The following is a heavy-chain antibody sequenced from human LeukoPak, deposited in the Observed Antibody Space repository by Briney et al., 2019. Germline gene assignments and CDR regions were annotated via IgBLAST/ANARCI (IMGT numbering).Heavy chain of an antibody. CDR3: TSGAMLVS. CDR1: GFTFSDYY. J-gene: IGHJ5*02. V-gene: IGHV3-15*01. Sequence: GGSLRLSCAASGFTFSDYYMSWIRQAPGKGLEWVGRIKRKSDGGTTDYAAPVKGRFTISRDDSKNTLYLQMNSLKTEDTAVYYCTSGAMLVSWGQGTLVTVSS. D-gene: IGHD3-22*01. CDR2: IKRKSDGGTT.